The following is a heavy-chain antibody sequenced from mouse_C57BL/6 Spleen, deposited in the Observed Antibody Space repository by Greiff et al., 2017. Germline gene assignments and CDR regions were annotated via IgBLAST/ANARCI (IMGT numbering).Heavy chain of an antibody. Sequence: QVQLQQPGAELVRPGSSVKLSCKASGYTFTSYWMHWVKQRPIQGLEWIGNIDPSDSETHYNQKFKDKATLTVDKSSSTAYMQLSSLTSEDSAVYYCARWPLRGYYAMDYWGQGTSVTVSS. J-gene: IGHJ4*01. CDR1: GYTFTSYW. D-gene: IGHD1-1*01. CDR2: IDPSDSET. V-gene: IGHV1-52*01. CDR3: ARWPLRGYYAMDY.